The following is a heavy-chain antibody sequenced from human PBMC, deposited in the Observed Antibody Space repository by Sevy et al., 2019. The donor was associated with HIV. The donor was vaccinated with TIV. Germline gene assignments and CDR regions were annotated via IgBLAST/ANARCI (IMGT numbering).Heavy chain of an antibody. D-gene: IGHD1-1*01. CDR1: GYTFTDYY. CDR2: INPNDGVT. J-gene: IGHJ6*02. Sequence: ASVKVSCKASGYTFTDYYIHWVRQAPGQGLEWMAWINPNDGVTNYAQRFQGGVTVTRDTSISTAYMELRRLRSDDTAIYYCARLKTMPTSALYGMDVWGQGTTVTVSS. V-gene: IGHV1-2*02. CDR3: ARLKTMPTSALYGMDV.